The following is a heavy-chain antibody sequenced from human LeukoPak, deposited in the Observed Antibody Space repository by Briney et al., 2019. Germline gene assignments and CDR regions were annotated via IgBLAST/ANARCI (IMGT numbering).Heavy chain of an antibody. CDR2: IYHSGTT. CDR3: ARHGDGAGIRFLGA. Sequence: SETLSLACTVSGFSISNDYYWTWLRQPPGKGLEWIGGIYHSGTTYYNPSLRGRVSISLDTSKTQFSLKLSSVTGADTAVYYCARHGDGAGIRFLGAWGQGTLVTVSS. J-gene: IGHJ4*02. CDR1: GFSISNDYY. D-gene: IGHD3-3*01. V-gene: IGHV4-38-2*02.